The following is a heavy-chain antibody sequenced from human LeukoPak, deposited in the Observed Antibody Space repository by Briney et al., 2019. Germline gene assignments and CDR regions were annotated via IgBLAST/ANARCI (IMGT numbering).Heavy chain of an antibody. V-gene: IGHV3-23*01. CDR3: AKSLYGGCDY. CDR1: GFTFRSYD. Sequence: GGSLRLSCVISGFTFRSYDMSWVRQAPGKGLEWVSGVNGNGGSTSYADSVKGRFTIFRDNSKNTVYLQMNSLRVEDTAVYYCAKSLYGGCDYWGQGTVVTVSS. D-gene: IGHD3-16*02. CDR2: VNGNGGST. J-gene: IGHJ4*02.